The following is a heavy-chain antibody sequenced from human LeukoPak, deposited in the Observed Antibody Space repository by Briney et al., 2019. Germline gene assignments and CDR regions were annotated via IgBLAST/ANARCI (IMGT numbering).Heavy chain of an antibody. Sequence: GGSLRLSXAASGFTFSNYDMYWVRQAPGEGLEWLAFVRYDGSDKYYVDSVKGRFTISRDNSKDALYLQMNSLRAEDTALYYCVKDLGGLYSSDYWGHGTLVTVSS. V-gene: IGHV3-30*02. CDR2: VRYDGSDK. CDR3: VKDLGGLYSSDY. D-gene: IGHD3/OR15-3a*01. J-gene: IGHJ4*01. CDR1: GFTFSNYD.